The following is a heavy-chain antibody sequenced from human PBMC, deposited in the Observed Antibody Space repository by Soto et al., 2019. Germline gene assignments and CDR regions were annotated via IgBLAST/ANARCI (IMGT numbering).Heavy chain of an antibody. CDR1: GFTFSSYG. J-gene: IGHJ4*02. V-gene: IGHV3-30*18. D-gene: IGHD6-13*01. CDR2: ISYDGSNK. CDR3: AKEGRIAGDFDY. Sequence: GGSLRLSCAASGFTFSSYGMHWVRQAPGKGLEWVAVISYDGSNKYYADSVKGRFTISRDNSKNTLYLQMNSLRAEDTAVYYCAKEGRIAGDFDYWGQGTLVTVSS.